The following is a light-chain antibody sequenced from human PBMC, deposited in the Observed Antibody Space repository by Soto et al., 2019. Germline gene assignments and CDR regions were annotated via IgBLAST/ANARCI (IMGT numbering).Light chain of an antibody. J-gene: IGLJ3*02. V-gene: IGLV1-40*01. Sequence: QSVLTQPPSVPGAPGQRITISCAGSASNIGAGYDVHWYQQLPGTAPKLLSYDNINRPSGVPDRVSGSKSGTSASLAITGLQTEDEADYYCQSYDSGLSGRVFGGGTKLTVL. CDR2: DNI. CDR3: QSYDSGLSGRV. CDR1: ASNIGAGYD.